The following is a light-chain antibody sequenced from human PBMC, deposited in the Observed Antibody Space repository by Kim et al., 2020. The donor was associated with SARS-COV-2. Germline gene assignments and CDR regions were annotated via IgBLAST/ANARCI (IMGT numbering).Light chain of an antibody. J-gene: IGLJ1*01. Sequence: PXQSVANSCSGPRSDFGSYKYVSWYQQHPGKSPKLIIYEVTKRPSGVPDRFSGSMSGNTASLTVSGLQAEDEADYYCASHGGYDYVFGTGTKVTVL. CDR2: EVT. CDR3: ASHGGYDYV. V-gene: IGLV2-8*01. CDR1: RSDFGSYKY.